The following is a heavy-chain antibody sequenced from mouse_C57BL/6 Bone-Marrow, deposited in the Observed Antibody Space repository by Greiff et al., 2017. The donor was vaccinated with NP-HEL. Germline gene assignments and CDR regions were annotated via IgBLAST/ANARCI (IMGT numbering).Heavy chain of an antibody. CDR1: GFTFSDYG. Sequence: EVKLMESGGGLVKPGGSLKLSCAASGFTFSDYGMHWVRQAPEKGLEGVAYISSGSSTIYYADTGKGRFTISRDNAKNTLFLQMTILRSEDTAMYYCARGYYVAYWGQGTLVTVSA. V-gene: IGHV5-17*01. CDR2: ISSGSSTI. D-gene: IGHD1-1*01. CDR3: ARGYYVAY. J-gene: IGHJ3*01.